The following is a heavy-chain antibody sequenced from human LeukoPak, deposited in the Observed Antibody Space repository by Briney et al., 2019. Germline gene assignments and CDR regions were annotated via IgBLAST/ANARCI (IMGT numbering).Heavy chain of an antibody. J-gene: IGHJ3*02. CDR1: GGSFSGYY. CDR3: ATGYSGSYYDAFDI. V-gene: IGHV4-59*10. Sequence: SETLSLTCAVYGGSFSGYYWSWIRQPPGKGLEWIGRIYTSGSTNYNPSLKSRVTMSVDTSKNQFSLKLSSVTAADTAVYYCATGYSGSYYDAFDIWGQGTMVTVSS. CDR2: IYTSGST. D-gene: IGHD1-26*01.